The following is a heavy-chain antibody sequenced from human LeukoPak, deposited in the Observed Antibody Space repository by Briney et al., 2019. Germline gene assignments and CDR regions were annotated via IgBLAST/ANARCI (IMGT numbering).Heavy chain of an antibody. CDR3: ARDIISAGSPPYFDY. J-gene: IGHJ4*02. CDR1: GFTFSSYS. V-gene: IGHV3-21*01. Sequence: GGSLRLSCAASGFTFSSYSMNWVRQAPGKGLEWVSSISSSSSYIYYADSVKGRFTISRDNAKNSLYLQMNSLRAEDTAVYYCARDIISAGSPPYFDYWGQGTLVTVSS. CDR2: ISSSSSYI. D-gene: IGHD3-10*01.